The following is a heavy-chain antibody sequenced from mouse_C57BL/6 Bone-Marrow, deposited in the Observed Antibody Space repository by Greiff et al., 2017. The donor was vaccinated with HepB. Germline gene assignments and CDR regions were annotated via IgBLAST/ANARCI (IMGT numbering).Heavy chain of an antibody. CDR3: ARDAHGDYYAMDY. J-gene: IGHJ4*01. CDR1: GFTFSDFY. CDR2: SRNKANDYTT. V-gene: IGHV7-1*01. Sequence: EVQVVESGGGLVQSGRSLRLSCATSGFTFSDFYMEWVRQAPGKGLEWIAASRNKANDYTTEYSASVKGRFIVSRDTSQSILYLQMNALRAEDTAIYYCARDAHGDYYAMDYWGQGTSVTVSS. D-gene: IGHD1-1*01.